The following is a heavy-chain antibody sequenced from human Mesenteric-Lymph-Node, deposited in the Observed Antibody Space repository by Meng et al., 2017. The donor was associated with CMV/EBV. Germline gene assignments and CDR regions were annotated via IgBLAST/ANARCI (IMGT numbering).Heavy chain of an antibody. J-gene: IGHJ3*02. V-gene: IGHV3-53*01. Sequence: GESLKISCAASGFSVSSSYMSWVRQAPGKGLEWVSVIYSGTSTFYADSVKGRFTISSDNSKNTLYLQMNSLRAEDTAVYYCARDRLRIAVAGDGAFDIWGQGTMVTVSS. CDR3: ARDRLRIAVAGDGAFDI. CDR1: GFSVSSSY. D-gene: IGHD6-19*01. CDR2: IYSGTST.